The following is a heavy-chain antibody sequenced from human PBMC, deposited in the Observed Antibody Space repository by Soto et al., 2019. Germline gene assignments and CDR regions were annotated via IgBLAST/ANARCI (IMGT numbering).Heavy chain of an antibody. Sequence: QVQLVESGGGVVKPGRSLRLSCAASGFTFSSYGMHWVRQAPGKGLEWVAVISYDGSNKYYADSVKGRFTISRDNSKNTLYLQMNSLRAEDTAVYYCAKDLYPYYDSSGYHDYWGQGTLVTVSS. CDR1: GFTFSSYG. V-gene: IGHV3-30*18. CDR2: ISYDGSNK. D-gene: IGHD3-22*01. J-gene: IGHJ4*02. CDR3: AKDLYPYYDSSGYHDY.